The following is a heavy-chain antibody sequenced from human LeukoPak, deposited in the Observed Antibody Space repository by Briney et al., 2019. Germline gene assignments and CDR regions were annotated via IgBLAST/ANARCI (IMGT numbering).Heavy chain of an antibody. Sequence: GGSLRLSCAASGFTFSSYSMNWVRQAPGKGLEWVSYISSSSRTINYADSVQGRFTISRDNAKNSLYLQMNSLRAEDTAVYYCVRVLPSSGTQEYYFDSWGQGTQVTVSS. CDR3: VRVLPSSGTQEYYFDS. J-gene: IGHJ4*02. V-gene: IGHV3-48*04. CDR1: GFTFSSYS. D-gene: IGHD1-26*01. CDR2: ISSSSRTI.